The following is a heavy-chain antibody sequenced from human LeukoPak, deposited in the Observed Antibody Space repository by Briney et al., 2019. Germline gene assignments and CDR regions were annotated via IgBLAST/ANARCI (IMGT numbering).Heavy chain of an antibody. CDR3: ATSTYYDSSGHYFWAFDI. Sequence: GESLKISCKGSGNFFTKYWIGWVRQMPGKGLEWMGIIYPGNSDTRYRPSFQGQVTISADKSIRTAYLQWSGLKASDTAMYYCATSTYYDSSGHYFWAFDIWGQGTMVTVSP. CDR1: GNFFTKYW. D-gene: IGHD3-22*01. J-gene: IGHJ3*02. CDR2: IYPGNSDT. V-gene: IGHV5-51*01.